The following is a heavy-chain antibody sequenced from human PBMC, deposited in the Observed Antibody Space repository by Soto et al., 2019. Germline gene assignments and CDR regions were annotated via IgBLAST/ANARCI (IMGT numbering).Heavy chain of an antibody. J-gene: IGHJ6*02. V-gene: IGHV4-39*01. D-gene: IGHD2-2*01. Sequence: QLQLRESGPRLVKPSEALCLTCSVSGGSISSSSYSWGWIRQPPGKGLEWIGTIYYSGSTHYNPSLEGRVAISADTPNNQLSLRLSSVTAADTAVYYCGRQPGHCGSTTCFGYYSVDVWGQGTTVTVS. CDR3: GRQPGHCGSTTCFGYYSVDV. CDR1: GGSISSSSYS. CDR2: IYYSGST.